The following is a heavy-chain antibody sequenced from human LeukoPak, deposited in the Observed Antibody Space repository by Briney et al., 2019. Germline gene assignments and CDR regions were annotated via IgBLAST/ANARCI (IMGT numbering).Heavy chain of an antibody. CDR1: GGTFSSYA. J-gene: IGHJ5*02. CDR3: AIDQWLEENTNWFDP. Sequence: SVKVSCKASGGTFSSYAISWVRQAPGQGLEWMGGIIPIFGTANYAQKFQGRVTITADKSTSPAYMELSSLRSEDTAVYYCAIDQWLEENTNWFDPWGQGTLVTVSS. V-gene: IGHV1-69*06. CDR2: IIPIFGTA. D-gene: IGHD6-19*01.